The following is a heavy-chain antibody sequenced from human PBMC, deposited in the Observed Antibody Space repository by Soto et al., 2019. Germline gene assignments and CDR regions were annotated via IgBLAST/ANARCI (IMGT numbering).Heavy chain of an antibody. V-gene: IGHV3-53*01. J-gene: IGHJ4*02. Sequence: EVQLVESGGGLIQPGGSLRLSCAASGFTVSSNYMSWVRQAPGKGLEWGSVIYSGGSTYYADSVKGRFTISRDNSKNTLYLQMNSLRAEDTAVYYCARGAYGDYPLFDYWGQGTLVTVSS. CDR2: IYSGGST. CDR3: ARGAYGDYPLFDY. CDR1: GFTVSSNY. D-gene: IGHD4-17*01.